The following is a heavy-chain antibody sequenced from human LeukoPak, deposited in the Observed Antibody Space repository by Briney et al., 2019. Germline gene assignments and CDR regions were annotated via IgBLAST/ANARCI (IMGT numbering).Heavy chain of an antibody. J-gene: IGHJ4*02. D-gene: IGHD1-26*01. CDR2: ISGTGGRT. CDR1: GFTFSTYA. CDR3: AREGATTAFDY. V-gene: IGHV3-23*01. Sequence: GGSLRLSCAASGFTFSTYAMTWVRQAPGKGLEWVSLISGTGGRTYYADSAKGRFTISRDIFKNTVYLQMNSLRAEDTAVYYCAREGATTAFDYWGQGTLVTVSS.